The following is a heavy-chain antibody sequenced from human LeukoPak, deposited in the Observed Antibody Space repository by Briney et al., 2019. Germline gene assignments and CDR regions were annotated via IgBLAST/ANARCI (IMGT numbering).Heavy chain of an antibody. Sequence: GRSLRLSCAASGFTFSDYYMSWIRQAPGKGLEWISYITSSSSDTNYADSVKGRFTISRDNAKNSLYLQMNSLRAEDTAVYYCARGSNVQQRLDSFDFWGQGTLVTVSS. CDR2: ITSSSSDT. CDR1: GFTFSDYY. J-gene: IGHJ4*02. CDR3: ARGSNVQQRLDSFDF. V-gene: IGHV3-11*06. D-gene: IGHD6-25*01.